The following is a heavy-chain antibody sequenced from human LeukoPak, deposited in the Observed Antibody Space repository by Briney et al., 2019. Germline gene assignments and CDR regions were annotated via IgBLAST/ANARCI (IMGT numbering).Heavy chain of an antibody. V-gene: IGHV3-33*01. Sequence: GRSLRLSCAASGFSFSNYGMHWVRQGPGKGLEWVAIIWYDGSNKYYADSVKSRFTTSRDNSKNTVYLQMNSLRAEDTAIYYCARDIQLSTWGLGTMVTVSS. CDR3: ARDIQLST. CDR2: IWYDGSNK. D-gene: IGHD5-24*01. CDR1: GFSFSNYG. J-gene: IGHJ3*01.